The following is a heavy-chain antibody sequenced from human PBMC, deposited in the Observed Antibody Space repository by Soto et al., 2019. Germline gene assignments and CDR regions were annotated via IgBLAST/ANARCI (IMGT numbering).Heavy chain of an antibody. Sequence: KSSETLSLTCSVSGASISRGAYYWSWIRQHPGKGLEWIGNIYYGGSAFYNPSLKSRVTISVDTSQNQFSLKLSSVTAAATAVYYCARGVLANWGPENWFDPWGQGTLGTVSS. CDR3: ARGVLANWGPENWFDP. CDR2: IYYGGSA. J-gene: IGHJ5*02. V-gene: IGHV4-31*03. CDR1: GASISRGAYY. D-gene: IGHD7-27*01.